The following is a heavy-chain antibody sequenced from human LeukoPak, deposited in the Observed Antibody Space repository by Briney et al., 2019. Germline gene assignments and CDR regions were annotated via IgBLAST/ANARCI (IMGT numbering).Heavy chain of an antibody. Sequence: GRSLRLSCAASGFTFSNYAMYWVRQAPGKGLEWVAVISYDGSNEFYADSVKGRFTISRDNSKNTLYLQMNSLRAEDTAVYYCARSTTVVTAFDYWGQGTLVTVSS. CDR3: ARSTTVVTAFDY. CDR2: ISYDGSNE. V-gene: IGHV3-30*04. CDR1: GFTFSNYA. J-gene: IGHJ4*02. D-gene: IGHD4-23*01.